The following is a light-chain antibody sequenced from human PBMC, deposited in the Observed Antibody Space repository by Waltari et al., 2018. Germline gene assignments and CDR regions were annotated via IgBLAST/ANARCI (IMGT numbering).Light chain of an antibody. J-gene: IGKJ1*01. V-gene: IGKV1-5*03. CDR3: QQYNSVLWT. CDR2: KAS. Sequence: DVQMTQYPSTLSASVGDRVTITCRASQSISTWLAWYQQKAGKAPKVLIYKASSLESGVPSRFGGSGSGTEFTLTISSLQPDDFATYYCQQYNSVLWTFGQGTKVEIK. CDR1: QSISTW.